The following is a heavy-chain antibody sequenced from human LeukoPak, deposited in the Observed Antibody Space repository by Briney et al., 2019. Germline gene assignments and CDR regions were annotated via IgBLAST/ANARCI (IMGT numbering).Heavy chain of an antibody. J-gene: IGHJ4*02. D-gene: IGHD2-2*01. CDR2: IYPGDSDT. CDR1: GYSFTTYW. Sequence: GESLKISCKGSGYSFTTYWIGWVRQMPGKGLEWMGIIYPGDSDTRYSPSFQGQVTISADKSISTAYLQRSSLKASDTAMYYCARGTGVVVPAAALFDYWGQGTLVTVSS. V-gene: IGHV5-51*01. CDR3: ARGTGVVVPAAALFDY.